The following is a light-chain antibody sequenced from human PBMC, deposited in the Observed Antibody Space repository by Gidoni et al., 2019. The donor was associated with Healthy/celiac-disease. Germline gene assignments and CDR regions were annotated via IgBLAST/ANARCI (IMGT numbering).Light chain of an antibody. CDR3: HSPRVT. Sequence: AIQLTQSPSSLSASVGDRVTITCRASQGISSALAWYQQKPGKAPKLLIYDASSLESEVPSRFSGSGSGTDFTLTISSLQPEDFATYYCHSPRVTFGQGTRLEMK. CDR1: QGISSA. CDR2: DAS. V-gene: IGKV1-13*02. J-gene: IGKJ5*01.